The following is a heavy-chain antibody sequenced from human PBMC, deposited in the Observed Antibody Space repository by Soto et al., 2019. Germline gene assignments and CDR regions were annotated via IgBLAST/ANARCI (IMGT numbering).Heavy chain of an antibody. CDR2: ISSRSSTI. Sequence: QVQLVESGGGLVKPGGSLRLSCAASGFTFSDYYMSWIRQAPGTGLEWVSYISSRSSTIFYAASVKGRFTISRDTVKNSLYLQMNSLRAEDTAVYYCASGTNGAFFVYWGQGILVTVSS. V-gene: IGHV3-11*01. D-gene: IGHD2-8*01. J-gene: IGHJ4*02. CDR3: ASGTNGAFFVY. CDR1: GFTFSDYY.